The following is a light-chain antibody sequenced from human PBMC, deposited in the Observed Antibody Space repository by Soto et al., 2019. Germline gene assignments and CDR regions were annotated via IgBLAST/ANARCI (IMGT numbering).Light chain of an antibody. CDR1: QSIRSNY. J-gene: IGKJ1*01. Sequence: EIVLTQSPGTLSLSPGERATLSCRASQSIRSNYLAWYQQKPGQAPRLLIYGASSRATGIADRFSGSGSGTDFTLTISRLEPEDFAVYYCQQYNSYWTFGQGTKVEIK. CDR3: QQYNSYWT. V-gene: IGKV3-20*01. CDR2: GAS.